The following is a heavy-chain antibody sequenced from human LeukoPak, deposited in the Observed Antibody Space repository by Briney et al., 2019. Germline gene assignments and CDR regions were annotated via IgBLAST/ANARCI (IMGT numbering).Heavy chain of an antibody. CDR1: GYSFTSYW. Sequence: GESLKISCKGSGYSFTSYWIGWVRQMPGKGLEWMGIIYPGDSDTRYSPSFQGQVTISADKSISTAYLQWSSLKASDTAMYSCVRLRGKCSSTSCYPKGYYFDYWGQGTLVTVSS. CDR2: IYPGDSDT. J-gene: IGHJ4*02. CDR3: VRLRGKCSSTSCYPKGYYFDY. D-gene: IGHD2-2*01. V-gene: IGHV5-51*01.